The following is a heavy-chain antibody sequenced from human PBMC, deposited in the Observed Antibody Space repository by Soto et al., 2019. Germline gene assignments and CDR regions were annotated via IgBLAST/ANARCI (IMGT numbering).Heavy chain of an antibody. CDR2: INHSGST. J-gene: IGHJ6*03. Sequence: SETLSLTCAVYGGSFSGYYWSWIRQPPGKGLEWIGGINHSGSTNYNPSLKSRVTISVDTSKNQFSLKLSSVTAADTAVYYCARGIVVVVAATRVFYYYYMDVWGKGTTVTVSS. D-gene: IGHD2-15*01. CDR3: ARGIVVVVAATRVFYYYYMDV. CDR1: GGSFSGYY. V-gene: IGHV4-34*01.